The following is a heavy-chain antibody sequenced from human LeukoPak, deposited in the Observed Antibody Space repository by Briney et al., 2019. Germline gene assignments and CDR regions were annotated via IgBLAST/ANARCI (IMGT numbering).Heavy chain of an antibody. Sequence: SVTVSCKASGGTFSSYAISWVRQAPGQVLEWMGGIIPIFGTANYAQKFQGRVTITADESTSTAYMELSSLRSEDTAVYYCASGDRTGTRSYYFDYWGQGTLVTVSS. D-gene: IGHD1-1*01. J-gene: IGHJ4*02. V-gene: IGHV1-69*13. CDR3: ASGDRTGTRSYYFDY. CDR1: GGTFSSYA. CDR2: IIPIFGTA.